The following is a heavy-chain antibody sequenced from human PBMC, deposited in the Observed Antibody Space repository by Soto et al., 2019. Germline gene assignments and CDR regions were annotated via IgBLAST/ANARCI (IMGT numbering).Heavy chain of an antibody. CDR2: ISGSGGSS. V-gene: IGHV3-23*01. CDR1: GFTFSSYA. Sequence: GGSLRLSCAASGFTFSSYAMSWVRQAPGKGLEWVSAISGSGGSSYYADSVKGRFTISRDNSKNTLYLQMNSLRAEDTAVYYCAKVGLEWLLLSRYYYYYMDVWGKGTTVTISS. J-gene: IGHJ6*03. CDR3: AKVGLEWLLLSRYYYYYMDV. D-gene: IGHD3-3*01.